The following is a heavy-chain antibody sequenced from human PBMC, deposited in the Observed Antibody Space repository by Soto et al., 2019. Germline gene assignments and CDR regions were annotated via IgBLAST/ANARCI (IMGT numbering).Heavy chain of an antibody. CDR3: AREPATAKPEGVDF. D-gene: IGHD1-1*01. CDR2: MSPNSGGT. V-gene: IGHV1-2*02. J-gene: IGHJ4*02. CDR1: GYTFSTAD. Sequence: ASVKVSCKASGYTFSTADINWVRQATGQGLEWMGWMSPNSGGTKYAPKFQGGVTMTRDTSITTAYMELSRLRSGDTAVYYCAREPATAKPEGVDFWGQGTLVTVSS.